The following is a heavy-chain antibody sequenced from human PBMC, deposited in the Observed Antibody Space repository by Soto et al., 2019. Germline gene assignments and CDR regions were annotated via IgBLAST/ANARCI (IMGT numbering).Heavy chain of an antibody. CDR2: IFSSGST. V-gene: IGHV4-4*07. J-gene: IGHJ4*02. CDR3: AREGSYSAYNFAHGIQLWSFDF. D-gene: IGHD5-12*01. Sequence: TSETLSLTCTVSGGSINTFYWSWVRQPAGKGLEWIGRIFSSGSTSFNPSLESRVAMSVDTSKNHFSLNLSSVTAADMAVYYCAREGSYSAYNFAHGIQLWSFDFWGQGALITVSS. CDR1: GGSINTFY.